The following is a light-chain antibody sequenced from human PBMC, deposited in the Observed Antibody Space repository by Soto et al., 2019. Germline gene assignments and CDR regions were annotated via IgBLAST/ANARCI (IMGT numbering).Light chain of an antibody. CDR3: LQHKTYIGTWT. Sequence: DIQMTQSPSSLSASVGDRVTITCRASQGIRNDLVWYQQKPGKAPKRLIYDASSLQSGVPSRFSGSGSGTEFTLTISSLQPEDFATYFCLQHKTYIGTWTFGQGTKVDIK. CDR2: DAS. V-gene: IGKV1-17*01. CDR1: QGIRND. J-gene: IGKJ1*01.